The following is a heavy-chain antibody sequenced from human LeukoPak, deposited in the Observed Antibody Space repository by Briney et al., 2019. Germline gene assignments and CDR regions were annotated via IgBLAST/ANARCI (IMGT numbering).Heavy chain of an antibody. Sequence: SETLSLTCTVSGGSISSYYWSWIRQPPGKGLEWIGYINYSGSTNYNPSLKSRVTISVDTSKNQFSLKLSSVTAADTAVYYCARGPVVNANWYFDLWGRGTLVTVSS. CDR1: GGSISSYY. V-gene: IGHV4-59*01. J-gene: IGHJ2*01. CDR2: INYSGST. CDR3: ARGPVVNANWYFDL.